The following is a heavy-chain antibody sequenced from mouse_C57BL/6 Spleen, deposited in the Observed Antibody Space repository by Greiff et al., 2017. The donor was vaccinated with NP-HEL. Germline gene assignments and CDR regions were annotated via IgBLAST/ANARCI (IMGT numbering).Heavy chain of an antibody. CDR2: ISSCGDYI. Sequence: EVKLMESGEGLVKPGGSLKLSCAASGFTFSSYAMSWVRQTPEKRLEWVAYISSCGDYIYYADTVKGRFTFSRDNARNTLYLQLSSLKSEDTAMDYCTRGIYYDYDDAMDDWGQGASVTVAS. J-gene: IGHJ4*01. D-gene: IGHD2-4*01. CDR3: TRGIYYDYDDAMDD. CDR1: GFTFSSYA. V-gene: IGHV5-9-1*02.